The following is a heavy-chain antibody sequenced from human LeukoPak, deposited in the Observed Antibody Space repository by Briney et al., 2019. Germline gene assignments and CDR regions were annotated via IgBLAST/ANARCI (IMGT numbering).Heavy chain of an antibody. V-gene: IGHV1-18*01. CDR1: GYTFTSYG. CDR2: ISAYNGNT. CDR3: ARVEQLVRHYYYYMDV. D-gene: IGHD6-6*01. J-gene: IGHJ6*03. Sequence: ASVKVSCKASGYTFTSYGISWVRQAPGQGLEWMGWISAYNGNTNYAQKLQGRVTMTTDTSTSTAYMELRSLRSDDTAVYYCARVEQLVRHYYYYMDVWGKGTTVTVSS.